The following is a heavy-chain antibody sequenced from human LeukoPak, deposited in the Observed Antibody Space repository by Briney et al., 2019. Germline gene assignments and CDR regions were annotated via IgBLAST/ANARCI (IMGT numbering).Heavy chain of an antibody. D-gene: IGHD3-3*01. CDR3: AREAVHDFWSGYYNYYYYYMDV. J-gene: IGHJ6*03. CDR1: GGTFNNYA. CDR2: IIPIFGTA. Sequence: SVKVSCKASGGTFNNYAISWVRQAPGQGLEWMGGIIPIFGTANYAQKFQGRVAITTDESTSTAYMELSSLRSEDTAVYYCAREAVHDFWSGYYNYYYYYMDVWGKGTTVTVSS. V-gene: IGHV1-69*05.